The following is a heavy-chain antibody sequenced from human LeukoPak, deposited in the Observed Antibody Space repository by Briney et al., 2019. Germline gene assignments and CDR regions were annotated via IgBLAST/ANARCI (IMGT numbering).Heavy chain of an antibody. Sequence: QVQLQESGPGLVKPSETLALTCTVSGGSVSGYYWGWIRQPPGKGLEWIGYIYYSGSTNYHPSLKSRDTISVDTSKNQFSLKLSSVTAADTGFYYCARVGTGTIDYWGQGTLVTVSS. J-gene: IGHJ4*02. CDR3: ARVGTGTIDY. D-gene: IGHD1-1*01. CDR1: GGSVSGYY. V-gene: IGHV4-59*02. CDR2: IYYSGST.